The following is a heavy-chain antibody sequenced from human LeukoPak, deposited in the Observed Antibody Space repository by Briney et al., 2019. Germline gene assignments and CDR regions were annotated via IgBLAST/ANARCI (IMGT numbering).Heavy chain of an antibody. Sequence: SETLSLTCTVSGGSISSSSYYWGWIRQPPGKGLEWIGSIYYSGSTYYNPSLKSRVTISVDTSKNQFSLKLSSVTAADTAVYYCARGGRFIVVAHSSFDYWGQGTLVTVSS. D-gene: IGHD2-15*01. CDR2: IYYSGST. V-gene: IGHV4-39*07. CDR3: ARGGRFIVVAHSSFDY. CDR1: GGSISSSSYY. J-gene: IGHJ4*02.